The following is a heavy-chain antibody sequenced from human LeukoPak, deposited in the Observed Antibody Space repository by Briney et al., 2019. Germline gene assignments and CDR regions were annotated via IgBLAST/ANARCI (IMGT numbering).Heavy chain of an antibody. V-gene: IGHV1-3*01. J-gene: IGHJ4*02. Sequence: GASVKVSCKASGYTFTSYAMHWVRQAPGQRLEWMGWINAGNGNTKYSQKFQGRVTITRDTSASTAYMELSSLRSEDTAVYYCARDSGGGFGWWDSYGVFDYWGQGTLVTVSS. CDR1: GYTFTSYA. CDR2: INAGNGNT. D-gene: IGHD5-18*01. CDR3: ARDSGGGFGWWDSYGVFDY.